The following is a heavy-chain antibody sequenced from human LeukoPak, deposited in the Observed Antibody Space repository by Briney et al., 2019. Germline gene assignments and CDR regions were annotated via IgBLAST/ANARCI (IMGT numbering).Heavy chain of an antibody. CDR1: GGSISSYY. J-gene: IGHJ4*02. V-gene: IGHV4-59*08. D-gene: IGHD3-9*01. CDR3: ARMMTGYYQFDY. CDR2: IYYSGST. Sequence: SETLSLSCTVSGGSISSYYWSWIGQPPGKGLEWIGYIYYSGSTNYNPSLKSRVTISVDTSKNQFSLKLSSVTAADTAVYYCARMMTGYYQFDYWGQGTLVTVSS.